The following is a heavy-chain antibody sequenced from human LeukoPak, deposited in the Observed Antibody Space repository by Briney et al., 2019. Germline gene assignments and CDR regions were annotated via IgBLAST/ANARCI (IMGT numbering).Heavy chain of an antibody. CDR2: IYTSGST. CDR1: GGSISAYY. Sequence: SETLPLTCTVSGGSISAYYWSWIRQPAGKGLEWIGRIYTSGSTNYNPSLKSRVTMSLDTSKNQFSLKLRSVTAADTALYYCARGIYCSGTTCYYYYYYMDVWGKGTTVTVSS. CDR3: ARGIYCSGTTCYYYYYYMDV. D-gene: IGHD2-2*01. V-gene: IGHV4-4*07. J-gene: IGHJ6*03.